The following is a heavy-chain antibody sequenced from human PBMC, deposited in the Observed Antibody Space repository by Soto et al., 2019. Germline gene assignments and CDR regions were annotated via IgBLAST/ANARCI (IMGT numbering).Heavy chain of an antibody. J-gene: IGHJ5*02. CDR1: GGSISSYY. D-gene: IGHD2-21*02. Sequence: SETLSLTCTVSGGSISSYYWSWIRQPPGKGLEWTGYIYYSGSTNYNPSLKSRVTISVDTSKNQFSLKLSSVTAADTAVYYCARVTRVVVTGAIDNWFDPWGQGTLVTVSS. CDR2: IYYSGST. CDR3: ARVTRVVVTGAIDNWFDP. V-gene: IGHV4-59*01.